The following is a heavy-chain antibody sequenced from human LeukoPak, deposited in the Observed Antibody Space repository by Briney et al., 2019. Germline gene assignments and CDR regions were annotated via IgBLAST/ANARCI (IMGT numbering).Heavy chain of an antibody. D-gene: IGHD3-16*01. CDR1: GGSFSGYY. Sequence: SETLSLTCAVYGGSFSGYYWSWVRQAPGKGLEWIGRIYTSGSTNYNPSLKSRVTISGDTSKNQFSLRLSSLTAADPAVYYCARVCYSYDIMGWVPFDYGGRGTRVTVSS. J-gene: IGHJ4*02. V-gene: IGHV4-4*08. CDR3: ARVCYSYDIMGWVPFDY. CDR2: IYTSGST.